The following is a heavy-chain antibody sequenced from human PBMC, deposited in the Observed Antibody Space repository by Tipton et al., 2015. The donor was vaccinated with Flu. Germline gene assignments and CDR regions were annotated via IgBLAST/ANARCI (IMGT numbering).Heavy chain of an antibody. CDR1: GGSISSSNHY. CDR3: VARLGLWGYDSWSDYPQAGVFDL. J-gene: IGHJ3*01. D-gene: IGHD3-3*01. Sequence: TLSLTCPVSGGSISSSNHYWGWIRQPPGKGLEWIGSVYYSGSTYYNPSLKSRVTISVDMSKNQLSLKLRSVTAADTAVYYCVARLGLWGYDSWSDYPQAGVFDLWGQGTMVTVSS. CDR2: VYYSGST. V-gene: IGHV4-39*01.